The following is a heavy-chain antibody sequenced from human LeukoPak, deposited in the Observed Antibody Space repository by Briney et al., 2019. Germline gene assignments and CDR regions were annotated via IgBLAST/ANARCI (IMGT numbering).Heavy chain of an antibody. V-gene: IGHV1-69*06. Sequence: SVKVSCKASGGTFSSYAISWVRQAPGQGLEWMGGIIPIFGTANYAQKSQGRVTITADKSTSTAYMELSSLRSEDTAVYYCARVPAATPNNWFDPWGQGTLVTVSS. CDR1: GGTFSSYA. J-gene: IGHJ5*02. D-gene: IGHD2-2*01. CDR3: ARVPAATPNNWFDP. CDR2: IIPIFGTA.